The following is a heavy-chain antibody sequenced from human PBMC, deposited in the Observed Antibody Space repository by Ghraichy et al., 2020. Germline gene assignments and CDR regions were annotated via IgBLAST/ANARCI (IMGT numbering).Heavy chain of an antibody. D-gene: IGHD2-2*01. J-gene: IGHJ6*02. CDR1: GFSFPDYC. CDR2: IRSTAYGGTA. CDR3: SRYRCASWRKLVYYYGMDV. Sequence: GGSLRLSCSASGFSFPDYCMSWVRQAPGKGLEWVGFIRSTAYGGTAEYAASVKGRFTISRDDSKRIAYLQMNTLTTEDTAVYYCSRYRCASWRKLVYYYGMDVWGQGTTVTVSS. V-gene: IGHV3-49*04.